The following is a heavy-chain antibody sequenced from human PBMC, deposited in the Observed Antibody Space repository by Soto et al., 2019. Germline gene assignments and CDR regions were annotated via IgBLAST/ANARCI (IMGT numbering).Heavy chain of an antibody. Sequence: EASVKVSCKSSGGTFSSYAISWVRQAPGQGLEWMGGVIPVFGLATYAQKVQGRVTITADKSTNTAYMEVSSLRSEDTAVYYCARGKSYYGSGKGIYDYYSLDVWGQGTTVTVS. V-gene: IGHV1-69*10. CDR3: ARGKSYYGSGKGIYDYYSLDV. D-gene: IGHD3-10*01. CDR1: GGTFSSYA. J-gene: IGHJ6*02. CDR2: VIPVFGLA.